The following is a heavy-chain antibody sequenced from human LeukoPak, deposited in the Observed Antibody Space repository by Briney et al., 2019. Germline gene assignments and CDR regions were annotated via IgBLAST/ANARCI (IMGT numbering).Heavy chain of an antibody. J-gene: IGHJ3*02. CDR2: INHSGST. CDR3: ARGPAFETYYYDSSGPHHAFDI. V-gene: IGHV4-34*01. CDR1: GGSFSGYY. D-gene: IGHD3-22*01. Sequence: SETLSLTCAVYGGSFSGYYWSWIRQPPGKGLEWIGEINHSGSTNYNPSLKSRVTISVDTSKNQFSLKLSSVTAADTAVYYCARGPAFETYYYDSSGPHHAFDIWGQGTMVTVSS.